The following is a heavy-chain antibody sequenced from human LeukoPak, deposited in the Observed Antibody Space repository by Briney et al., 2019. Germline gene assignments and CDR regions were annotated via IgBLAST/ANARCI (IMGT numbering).Heavy chain of an antibody. V-gene: IGHV3-30*02. CDR2: IRYDGSNK. CDR3: ARAGSYGYDADWFDP. Sequence: PGGSLRLSCAASGFTFSSYGMHWVRQAPGKGLEWVAFIRYDGSNKYYADSVKGRFTISRDNSKNTLYLQMNSLRAEDTAVYYCARAGSYGYDADWFDPWGQGTLVTVSS. D-gene: IGHD5-18*01. J-gene: IGHJ5*02. CDR1: GFTFSSYG.